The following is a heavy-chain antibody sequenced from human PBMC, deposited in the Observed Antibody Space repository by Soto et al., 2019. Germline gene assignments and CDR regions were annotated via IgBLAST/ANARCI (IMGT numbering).Heavy chain of an antibody. J-gene: IGHJ4*02. Sequence: LRLSCAASGFTFSSYGMHWVRQAPGKGLEWVAVIWYDGSNKYYADSVKGRFTISRDNSKNTLYLQMNSLRAEDTAVYYCARRGREYSYGYFPRADQPFDYWGQGTLVTVSS. D-gene: IGHD5-18*01. V-gene: IGHV3-33*01. CDR3: ARRGREYSYGYFPRADQPFDY. CDR2: IWYDGSNK. CDR1: GFTFSSYG.